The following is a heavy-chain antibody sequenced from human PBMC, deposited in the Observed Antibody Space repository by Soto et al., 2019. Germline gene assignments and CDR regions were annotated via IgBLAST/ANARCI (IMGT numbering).Heavy chain of an antibody. CDR1: NGSIGGFY. J-gene: IGHJ4*02. V-gene: IGHV4-59*12. CDR3: VRVGVGIGNHFDS. CDR2: IHYSGRT. Sequence: SETLSLTCSVSNGSIGGFYWTWIRQPPGKILEWIGYIHYSGRTDYNPSLTSRATMSVDTSKNQFSLNLKSITAADTAVYYCVRVGVGIGNHFDSWGRGTLVTVSS. D-gene: IGHD1-26*01.